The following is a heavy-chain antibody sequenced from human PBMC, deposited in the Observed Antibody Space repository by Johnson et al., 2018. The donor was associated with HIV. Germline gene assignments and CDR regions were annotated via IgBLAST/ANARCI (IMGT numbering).Heavy chain of an antibody. D-gene: IGHD1-26*01. CDR2: IYSGGST. J-gene: IGHJ3*02. V-gene: IGHV3-66*02. CDR3: SRAGSTSAFDI. Sequence: VQLVESGGGVVQPGRSLRLSCAATGFTVSSNYMSWVRQAPGKGLEWVSVIYSGGSTYYADSVKGRFTISRDNSKNTLYLQMNSLRAEDTAVYYCSRAGSTSAFDIWGQGTMVTFSS. CDR1: GFTVSSNY.